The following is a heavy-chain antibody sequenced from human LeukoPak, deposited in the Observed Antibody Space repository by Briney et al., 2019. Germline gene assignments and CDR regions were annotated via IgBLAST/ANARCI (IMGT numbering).Heavy chain of an antibody. Sequence: GGSLRLSCAASGFTFSSYAMSWVRQAPGKGLEWVSAISGSGGSTYYADSVKGRFTVSRDNSKNTLFLQMNSLRAEDTAVYYCAKDGGLWVSAHWGDSWGRGTLVTVSS. J-gene: IGHJ4*02. D-gene: IGHD7-27*01. V-gene: IGHV3-23*01. CDR1: GFTFSSYA. CDR2: ISGSGGST. CDR3: AKDGGLWVSAHWGDS.